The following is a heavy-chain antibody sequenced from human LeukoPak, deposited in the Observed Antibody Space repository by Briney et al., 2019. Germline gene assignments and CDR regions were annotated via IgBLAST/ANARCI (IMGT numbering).Heavy chain of an antibody. CDR1: GGSISSSSYY. V-gene: IGHV4-39*01. J-gene: IGHJ3*02. Sequence: SETLSLTCTVSGGSISSSSYYWGWIRQPPGKGLEWIGSIYYSGSTYYNPSLKSRVTISVDTSKNQFSLKLSSVTAADTAVYYCASWVNEAYYDFWSGYQNAFDIWGQGTMVTVSS. CDR3: ASWVNEAYYDFWSGYQNAFDI. D-gene: IGHD3-3*01. CDR2: IYYSGST.